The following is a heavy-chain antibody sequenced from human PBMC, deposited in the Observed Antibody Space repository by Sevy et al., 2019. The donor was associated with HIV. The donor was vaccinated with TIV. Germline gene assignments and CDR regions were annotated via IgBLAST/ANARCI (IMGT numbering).Heavy chain of an antibody. Sequence: GGSLRLSCAASGFTFSTYTMNWVRQAPGKGLEWVASISSSSNYIYYADSVKGRFTISGDKAKNSLYLQMNSLIAEDTAVYYCARPYGSGSWEAFDIWGQGTMVTVSS. J-gene: IGHJ3*02. D-gene: IGHD3-10*01. CDR1: GFTFSTYT. V-gene: IGHV3-21*01. CDR3: ARPYGSGSWEAFDI. CDR2: ISSSSNYI.